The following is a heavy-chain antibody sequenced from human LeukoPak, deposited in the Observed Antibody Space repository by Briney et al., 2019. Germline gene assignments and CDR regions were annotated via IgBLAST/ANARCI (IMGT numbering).Heavy chain of an antibody. Sequence: PGGSLRLSCAASGFTFSNYAMSWVRQAPGKGLEWVSAISGSGGSTYYADSVKGRFTISRDNSKNTLYLQMNSLKTEDTAVYYCVRLTLDTVYSYYYYMDVWGKGTTVTVSS. D-gene: IGHD2-2*02. J-gene: IGHJ6*03. CDR1: GFTFSNYA. V-gene: IGHV3-23*01. CDR2: ISGSGGST. CDR3: VRLTLDTVYSYYYYMDV.